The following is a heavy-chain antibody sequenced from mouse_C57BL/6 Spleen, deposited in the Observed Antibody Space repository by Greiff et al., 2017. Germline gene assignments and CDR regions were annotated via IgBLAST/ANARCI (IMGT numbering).Heavy chain of an antibody. CDR1: GYAFSSSW. D-gene: IGHD3-2*02. V-gene: IGHV1-82*01. CDR3: AIDSSGYQAYLDY. J-gene: IGHJ2*01. CDR2: IYPGDGDT. Sequence: VQLQQSGPELVKPGASVKISCKASGYAFSSSWMNWVKQRPGKGLEWIGRIYPGDGDTNYNGKFKGKATLTADKSSSTAYMQLSSLTAEDSAVYFCAIDSSGYQAYLDYWGQGTTLTVSS.